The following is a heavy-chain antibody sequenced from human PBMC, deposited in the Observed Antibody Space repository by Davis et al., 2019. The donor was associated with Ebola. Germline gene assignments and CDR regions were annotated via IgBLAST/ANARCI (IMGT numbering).Heavy chain of an antibody. CDR2: IYSDGRT. CDR3: LSLSGSYYDAVDV. D-gene: IGHD1-1*01. V-gene: IGHV3-53*01. J-gene: IGHJ6*02. CDR1: GFTVSTNY. Sequence: GESLKISCAASGFTVSTNYMSWVRQAPGKGLEWVSIIYSDGRTYYADSVKGRLTISRDNSKNILYLQMSSLRAEDTALYYCLSLSGSYYDAVDVWGQGTTVTVSS.